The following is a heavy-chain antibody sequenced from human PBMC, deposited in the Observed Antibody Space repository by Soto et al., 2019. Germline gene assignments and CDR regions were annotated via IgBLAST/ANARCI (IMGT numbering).Heavy chain of an antibody. CDR2: IKEDESEK. V-gene: IGHV3-7*01. CDR3: ARDLWAYITGGLFDY. Sequence: GGSLRLSCVASGFTFSSYWMGWVRQAPGKGLEWVANIKEDESEKTYVDSVRGRFTISRDNAKNSLYLQMNSLRAEDTAVYFWARDLWAYITGGLFDYWAQGTLVTVSS. J-gene: IGHJ4*02. CDR1: GFTFSSYW. D-gene: IGHD1-20*01.